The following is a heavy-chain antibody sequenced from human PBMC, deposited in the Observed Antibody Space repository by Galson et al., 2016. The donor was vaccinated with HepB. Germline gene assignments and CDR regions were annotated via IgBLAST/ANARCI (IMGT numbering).Heavy chain of an antibody. CDR2: INVRGTTV. J-gene: IGHJ2*01. Sequence: SLRLSCATSGFTFSNHEMNWVRQAPGKGLEWVSYINVRGTTVFYADSVKGRFTVSRDNATKSVYLQMNSLRVDDTALYYCAREPPVHATGNNRWYFDPWGRGTLVTVSP. D-gene: IGHD1-14*01. CDR3: AREPPVHATGNNRWYFDP. V-gene: IGHV3-48*03. CDR1: GFTFSNHE.